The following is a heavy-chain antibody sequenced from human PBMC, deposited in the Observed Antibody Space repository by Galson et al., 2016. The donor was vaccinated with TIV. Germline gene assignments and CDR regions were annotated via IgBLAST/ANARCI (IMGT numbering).Heavy chain of an antibody. Sequence: SLRLSCAVSGFTFTDYYMNWIRQAPGKGLEWVSYISNGGSTTYYADFVKGRFTISRDSSKNTVFLQMNSLRAEDTAVYYCARHLTTAEYFGLDVWGQGTTVTVSS. CDR3: ARHLTTAEYFGLDV. J-gene: IGHJ6*02. CDR1: GFTFTDYY. CDR2: ISNGGSTT. V-gene: IGHV3-11*01. D-gene: IGHD3-9*01.